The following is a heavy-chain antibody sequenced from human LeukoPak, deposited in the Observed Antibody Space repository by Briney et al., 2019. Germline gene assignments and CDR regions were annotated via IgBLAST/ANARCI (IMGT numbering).Heavy chain of an antibody. CDR3: ARDKVTY. J-gene: IGHJ4*02. V-gene: IGHV3-7*01. CDR1: GFTFSNYY. Sequence: GGSLSLSCAASGFTFSNYYMSWVRQAPGRGLEWVAHINKDGSEKYYVDSVKGRFTISRDNAKNSLYLQMNSLRVEDTAVYYCARDKVTYWGRGTLVTVSS. CDR2: INKDGSEK.